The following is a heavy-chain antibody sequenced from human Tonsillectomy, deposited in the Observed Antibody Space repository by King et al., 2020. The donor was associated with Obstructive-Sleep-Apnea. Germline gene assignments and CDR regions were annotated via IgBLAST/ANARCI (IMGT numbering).Heavy chain of an antibody. CDR2: INPNSGGT. V-gene: IGHV1-2*04. CDR1: GYTFTGYY. J-gene: IGHJ4*02. CDR3: AREGDTGDYRFDY. Sequence: VQLVESGAEVKKPGASVKVSCKASGYTFTGYYMHWVRQAPGQGLEWMGWINPNSGGTNYAQKFQGWVTMTRDTSISTAYMELSRLRSDDTAVYYCAREGDTGDYRFDYWGQGTLVTVSS. D-gene: IGHD3-16*01.